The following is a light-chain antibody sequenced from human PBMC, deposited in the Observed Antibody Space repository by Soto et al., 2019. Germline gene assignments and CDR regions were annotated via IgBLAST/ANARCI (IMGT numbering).Light chain of an antibody. CDR1: SSDVGTYNF. J-gene: IGLJ3*02. V-gene: IGLV2-14*01. CDR3: SSYSSTSTPWV. CDR2: EVS. Sequence: QSALTQPASVSGSLGQSITISCTGTSSDVGTYNFVSWYQQHPGKAPKLMIYEVSSRPSGVSNRFSGSKSGNTASLTISGRQAEDEADYSCSSYSSTSTPWVFGGGTKLTVL.